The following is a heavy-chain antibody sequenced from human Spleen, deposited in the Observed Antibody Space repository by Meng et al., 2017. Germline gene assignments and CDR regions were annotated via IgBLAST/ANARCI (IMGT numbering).Heavy chain of an antibody. CDR2: ISYDGSNK. CDR1: GFTFSSYA. V-gene: IGHV3-30*01. Sequence: GESLKISCAASGFTFSSYAMHWVRQAPGKGLEWVAVISYDGSNKYYADSVKGRFTISRDNSKNTLYLQMNSLRAEDTAVYYCARDLDPYCHYETLTHPFDYWGQGTLVTVSS. D-gene: IGHD4-11*01. CDR3: ARDLDPYCHYETLTHPFDY. J-gene: IGHJ4*02.